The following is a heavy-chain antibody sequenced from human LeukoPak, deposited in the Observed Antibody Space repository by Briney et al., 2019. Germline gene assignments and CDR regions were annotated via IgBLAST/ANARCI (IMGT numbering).Heavy chain of an antibody. Sequence: PGGSLRLSCAASGFTFISYAIHWVRQAPGKGLEWVSYISSSGSTIYYADSVKGRFTISRDNSKNTLYFQMNSLRAEDTAVYYCARRAGAYSHPYDYWGQGTLVTVSS. J-gene: IGHJ4*02. D-gene: IGHD4/OR15-4a*01. CDR2: ISSSGSTI. CDR3: ARRAGAYSHPYDY. CDR1: GFTFISYA. V-gene: IGHV3-48*01.